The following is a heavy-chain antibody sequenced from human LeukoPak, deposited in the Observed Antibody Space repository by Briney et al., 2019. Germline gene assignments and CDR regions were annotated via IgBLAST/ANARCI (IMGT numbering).Heavy chain of an antibody. D-gene: IGHD3-22*01. CDR3: ARDNAPYYYDSSGYYNYYYYGMDV. CDR1: GGSISSGDYY. Sequence: PSETLSLTCTVSGGSISSGDYYWSWIRQPPGKGLEWIGYIYYSGSTNYNPSLKSRVTISVDTSKNQFSLKLSSVTAADTAVYYCARDNAPYYYDSSGYYNYYYYGMDVWGQGTTVTVSS. CDR2: IYYSGST. V-gene: IGHV4-61*08. J-gene: IGHJ6*02.